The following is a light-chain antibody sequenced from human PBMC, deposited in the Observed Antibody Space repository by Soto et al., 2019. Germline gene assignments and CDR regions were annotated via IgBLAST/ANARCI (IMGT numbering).Light chain of an antibody. CDR1: QSVNSR. CDR3: QHYGRSPIT. Sequence: TQSPPSLSASVGDRATLSCRASQSVNSRLAWYQHKPGQAPRLLISGASSRATGIPDRFSGSGSATDFTLTISRLEPEDFALYYCQHYGRSPITFGQGTRLEIK. J-gene: IGKJ5*01. CDR2: GAS. V-gene: IGKV3-20*01.